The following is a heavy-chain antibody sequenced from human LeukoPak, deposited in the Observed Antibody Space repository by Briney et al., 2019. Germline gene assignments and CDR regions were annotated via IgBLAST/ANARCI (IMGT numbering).Heavy chain of an antibody. CDR2: IRAKTEGGTA. CDR3: TTWTSH. Sequence: GGSLRLSCAASGFTFSNAWMTWVRQAPGKGLEWVGLIRAKTEGGTAEYAAPVKGRFTTSRDDSKHTLYLQMNSLRNEDTAVYYCTTWTSHWGQGTLVAVSS. CDR1: GFTFSNAW. V-gene: IGHV3-15*01. J-gene: IGHJ4*02. D-gene: IGHD3/OR15-3a*01.